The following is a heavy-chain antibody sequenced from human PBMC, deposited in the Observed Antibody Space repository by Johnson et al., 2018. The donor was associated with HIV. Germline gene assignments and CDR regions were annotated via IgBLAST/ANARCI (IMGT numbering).Heavy chain of an antibody. V-gene: IGHV3-23*04. CDR2: ISETGEST. J-gene: IGHJ3*02. D-gene: IGHD3-3*01. Sequence: VQLVESGGGLVQPGGSLRLSCAASGFTFRTYAMTWVRQAPGKGLEWVAIISETGESTSQAESVAGRFTLFRDNSKNTLCLQMTTLRAHYTAVYYCTRDPYFSDAFDIWGQGTMVTVFS. CDR3: TRDPYFSDAFDI. CDR1: GFTFRTYA.